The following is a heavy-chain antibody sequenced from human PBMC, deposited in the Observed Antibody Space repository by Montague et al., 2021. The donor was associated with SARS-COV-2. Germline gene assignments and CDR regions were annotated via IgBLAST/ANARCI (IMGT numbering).Heavy chain of an antibody. Sequence: SETLSLTCTVSGGSFSTYYWTWIRQPPNKGLEWIGNVFLSGNINRNPSLKSRVSMSIDTSKNQFFLVLNSVTAADTAVYYCAREQNICFIANCVNYFDLWGLGALVSASS. J-gene: IGHJ4*02. CDR3: AREQNICFIANCVNYFDL. CDR1: GGSFSTYY. CDR2: VFLSGNI. D-gene: IGHD1-1*01. V-gene: IGHV4-59*01.